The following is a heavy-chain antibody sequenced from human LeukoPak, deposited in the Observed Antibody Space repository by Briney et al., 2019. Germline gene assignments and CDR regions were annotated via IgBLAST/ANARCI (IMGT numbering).Heavy chain of an antibody. J-gene: IGHJ4*02. CDR1: GGSFSGYY. Sequence: SETLSLTCAVYGGSFSGYYWSWIRQPPGKGLEWIGEINHSGSTNYNPSLKSRVTISVDTSKNQFSLKLSSVTAADTAVYYCASRYYYDSSVYCGHFDYWGQGTLVTVSS. CDR2: INHSGST. D-gene: IGHD3-22*01. CDR3: ASRYYYDSSVYCGHFDY. V-gene: IGHV4-34*01.